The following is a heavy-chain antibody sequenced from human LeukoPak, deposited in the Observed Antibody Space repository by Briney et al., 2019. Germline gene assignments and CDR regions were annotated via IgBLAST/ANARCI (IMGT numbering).Heavy chain of an antibody. J-gene: IGHJ4*02. CDR3: ARGPPLSPGDFGSSGYYYFDY. CDR2: INHSGST. V-gene: IGHV4-34*01. D-gene: IGHD3-22*01. Sequence: SETLSLTCVVYGGSFSGYYWTWIRQPPGKGLEWIGEINHSGSTNYSPSLKSRVSMSINTPANQFSLRLTSVPAADTALYYGARGPPLSPGDFGSSGYYYFDYWGQEILVTVSS. CDR1: GGSFSGYY.